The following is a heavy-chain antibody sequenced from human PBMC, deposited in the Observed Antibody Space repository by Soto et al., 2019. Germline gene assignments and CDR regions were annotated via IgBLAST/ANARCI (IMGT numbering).Heavy chain of an antibody. D-gene: IGHD2-8*01. CDR2: INPNSGGT. CDR3: ARGSCPNGVCYRLDY. CDR1: GYTFTGYY. Sequence: ASVKVSCKASGYTFTGYYMHWVRQAPGQGLEWMGWINPNSGGTNYAQKFQGRVTMTRDTSISTAYMELSRLRSADTAVYYCARGSCPNGVCYRLDYWGQGTLVTVSS. J-gene: IGHJ4*02. V-gene: IGHV1-2*02.